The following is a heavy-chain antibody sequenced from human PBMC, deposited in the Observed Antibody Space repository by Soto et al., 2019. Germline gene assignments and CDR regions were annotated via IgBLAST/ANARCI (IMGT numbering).Heavy chain of an antibody. CDR2: VNAGNGNT. CDR3: ARAGITMIVVGNNWCDP. V-gene: IGHV1-3*01. D-gene: IGHD3-22*01. CDR1: GYTFTSYA. J-gene: IGHJ5*02. Sequence: ASVKVSCKASGYTFTSYAMHWVRQAPGQRLEWKGWVNAGNGNTKYSQKFQGRVTITRDTSASTAYMELSSLRSEDTAVYYCARAGITMIVVGNNWCDPWGQGTLVTVSS.